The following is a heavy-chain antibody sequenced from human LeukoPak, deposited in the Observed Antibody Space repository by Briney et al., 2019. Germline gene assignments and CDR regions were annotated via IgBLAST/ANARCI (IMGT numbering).Heavy chain of an antibody. CDR1: GGSISSYY. V-gene: IGHV4-59*01. CDR2: IYYSGST. CDR3: ARGSRWIQLWSFDY. Sequence: SETLSLTCTVSGGSISSYYWSWIRQPPGKGLEWIGYIYYSGSTNYNPSLKSRVTISVDTSKNQFSLKLSSVTAADTAVYYCARGSRWIQLWSFDYWGQGTLVTVSS. D-gene: IGHD5-18*01. J-gene: IGHJ4*02.